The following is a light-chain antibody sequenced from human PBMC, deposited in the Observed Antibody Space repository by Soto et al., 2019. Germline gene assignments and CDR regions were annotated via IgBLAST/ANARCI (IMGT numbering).Light chain of an antibody. Sequence: IQMTQSPSSVSAAVGERVTISCRASQVMSSWLAWYQQKPGKAPKLLIFAASTLQSGVPSRFSGSGSRTDFTLTISSLQPDDFATYYCQQYTSYPWTFGQGTKVDIK. J-gene: IGKJ1*01. V-gene: IGKV1D-16*01. CDR3: QQYTSYPWT. CDR1: QVMSSW. CDR2: AAS.